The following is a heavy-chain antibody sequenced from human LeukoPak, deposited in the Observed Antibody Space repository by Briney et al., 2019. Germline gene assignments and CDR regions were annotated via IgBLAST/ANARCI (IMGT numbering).Heavy chain of an antibody. Sequence: KSSETLSLTCTVSGGSISSCSYYWGWIRQPPGKGLEWIGSIYHSGSTYYNPSLKSRVTISVDTSKNQFSLKLRSVTAADTAVYYCESHLPGYSNTWPGPWGQGTLVTVSS. CDR2: IYHSGST. D-gene: IGHD4-11*01. CDR1: GGSISSCSYY. CDR3: ESHLPGYSNTWPGP. V-gene: IGHV4-39*01. J-gene: IGHJ5*02.